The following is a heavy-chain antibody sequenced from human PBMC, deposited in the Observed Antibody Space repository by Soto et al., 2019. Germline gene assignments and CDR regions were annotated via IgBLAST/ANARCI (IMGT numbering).Heavy chain of an antibody. V-gene: IGHV3-66*01. CDR1: GFTVSSNY. J-gene: IGHJ4*02. Sequence: EVQLVEAGGGLVQPGGSLRLSCAASGFTVSSNYMNWVRQAPGKGLEWVSIIYGAASTYYADSVKGRITISRDNTKNTLYLKMNSLRAEDTAVYYCARDGPSLSRYYFDYWGQGTLVTVSS. CDR2: IYGAAST. CDR3: ARDGPSLSRYYFDY. D-gene: IGHD3-16*01.